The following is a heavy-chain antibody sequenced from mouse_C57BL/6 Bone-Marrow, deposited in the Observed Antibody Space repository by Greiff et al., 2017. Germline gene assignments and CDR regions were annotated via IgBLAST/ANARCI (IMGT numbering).Heavy chain of an antibody. V-gene: IGHV1-55*01. D-gene: IGHD2-1*01. Sequence: QVQLQQPGAELVKPGASVKMSCKASGYTFTSYWLTWVKQRPGQGLEWIGDIYPGSGSTNYNEKFKSKATLTVDTSSSTAYMQLSSLTSEDSAAYYCARCGNYFYWYFDVWGTGTTVTVSS. CDR1: GYTFTSYW. CDR3: ARCGNYFYWYFDV. CDR2: IYPGSGST. J-gene: IGHJ1*03.